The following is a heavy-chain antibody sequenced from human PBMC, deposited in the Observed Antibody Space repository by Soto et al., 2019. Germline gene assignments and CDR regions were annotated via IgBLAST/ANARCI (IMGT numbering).Heavy chain of an antibody. CDR2: LYHGETT. Sequence: SETLSLTCTVSGVSITDDNYYWSWIRQSPGKGLEWIGHLYHGETTYTNQSLKSRPTISVDTSKTQFSLNLNSVTAADAAVYYCAGGLSGDKVDQWGQGTLVTVSS. V-gene: IGHV4-30-4*01. CDR1: GVSITDDNYY. J-gene: IGHJ4*02. D-gene: IGHD2-21*01. CDR3: AGGLSGDKVDQ.